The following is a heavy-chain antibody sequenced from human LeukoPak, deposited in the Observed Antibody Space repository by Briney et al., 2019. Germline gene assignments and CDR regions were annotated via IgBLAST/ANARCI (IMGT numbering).Heavy chain of an antibody. J-gene: IGHJ4*02. Sequence: GGSLRLSCAASGFTFSSYAMTWVRQAPGKGLEWVSAISGSGVSTYYADSVKGRFTISRDNSRNTLYLQMNSLRAEDTAVYYCARVVDTHFDYWGQGTLVTVSS. CDR1: GFTFSSYA. CDR2: ISGSGVST. V-gene: IGHV3-23*01. CDR3: ARVVDTHFDY. D-gene: IGHD5-18*01.